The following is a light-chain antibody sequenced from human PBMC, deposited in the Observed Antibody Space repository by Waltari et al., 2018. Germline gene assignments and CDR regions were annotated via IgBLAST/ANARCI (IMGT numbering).Light chain of an antibody. Sequence: DIQMTQSPSSLSASVGDRVPITSRAGQSISRFLNWYQQKPGEAPKLLIYTASSLQSGVPSRFSGSGSGTDFTLTISSLQPEDFATYYCQHSYRPPYIFGQGTKLEIK. CDR1: QSISRF. V-gene: IGKV1-39*01. CDR2: TAS. CDR3: QHSYRPPYI. J-gene: IGKJ2*01.